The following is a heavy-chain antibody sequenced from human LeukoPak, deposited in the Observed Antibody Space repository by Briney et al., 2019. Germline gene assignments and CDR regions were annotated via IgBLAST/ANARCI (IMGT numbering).Heavy chain of an antibody. CDR2: ISAYNGNT. V-gene: IGHV1-18*01. J-gene: IGHJ5*02. CDR3: ATTRGAYGSGSTPREGGWFDP. CDR1: GYTFTTYG. D-gene: IGHD3-10*01. Sequence: GASVKVSCKASGYTFTTYGINWVRQAPGQGLEWMGWISAYNGNTNYAQKLQGRVSMTTDTSTSTAYMELRSLRSEDTAVYYCATTRGAYGSGSTPREGGWFDPWGQGTLVTVSS.